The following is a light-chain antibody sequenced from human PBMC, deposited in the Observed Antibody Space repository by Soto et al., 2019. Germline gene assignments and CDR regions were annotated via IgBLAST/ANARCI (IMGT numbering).Light chain of an antibody. Sequence: QSALTQPASVSGSPGQSITISCTGTSSDVGGYNYVSWYQQHPGKAPKLMIYDVSNRPSGVSNRFSGSKSGNTASLTISGLHAEDEAYYYCCSYTSSSTVVFGGGTKLTVL. CDR1: SSDVGGYNY. V-gene: IGLV2-14*03. J-gene: IGLJ2*01. CDR2: DVS. CDR3: CSYTSSSTVV.